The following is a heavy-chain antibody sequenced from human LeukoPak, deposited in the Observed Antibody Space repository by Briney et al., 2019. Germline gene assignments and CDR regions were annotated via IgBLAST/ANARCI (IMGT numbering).Heavy chain of an antibody. V-gene: IGHV3-7*01. CDR1: GFTFSSYW. CDR3: ARAYCYDSSGFLSPDTFDI. Sequence: GGSLRLSCATSGFTFSSYWMSWVRQAPGKGLEWVANIKQDGSEKYYLDSVKGRFTISRDNAKNSLYLQMNSLRAEDTAVYYCARAYCYDSSGFLSPDTFDIWGQGTMVTVSS. J-gene: IGHJ3*02. CDR2: IKQDGSEK. D-gene: IGHD3-22*01.